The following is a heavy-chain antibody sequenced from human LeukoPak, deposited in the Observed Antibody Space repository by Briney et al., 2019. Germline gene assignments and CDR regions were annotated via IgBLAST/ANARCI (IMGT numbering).Heavy chain of an antibody. CDR2: IYYSGST. CDR1: GGSISSYY. D-gene: IGHD6-13*01. J-gene: IGHJ4*02. Sequence: SETLSLTCTVSGGSISSYYWSWIRQPPGKGLEWIGYIYYSGSTYYNPSLKSRVTISVDTSKNQFSLKLSSVTAADTAVYYCARHRDGYQFDYWGQGTLVTVSS. CDR3: ARHRDGYQFDY. V-gene: IGHV4-59*08.